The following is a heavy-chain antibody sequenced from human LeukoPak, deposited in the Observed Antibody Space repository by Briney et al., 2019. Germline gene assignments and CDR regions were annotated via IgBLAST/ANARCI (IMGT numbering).Heavy chain of an antibody. V-gene: IGHV3-23*01. J-gene: IGHJ5*02. CDR3: AKDGPSTDFWSGYANWFDP. D-gene: IGHD3-3*01. CDR1: GFTFSSYG. CDR2: ISGSGGST. Sequence: GGSLRLSCAASGFTFSSYGMHWVRQAPGKGLEWVSAISGSGGSTYYADSVKGRFTISRDNSKNTLYLQMNSLRAEDTAVYYCAKDGPSTDFWSGYANWFDPWAREPWSPSPQ.